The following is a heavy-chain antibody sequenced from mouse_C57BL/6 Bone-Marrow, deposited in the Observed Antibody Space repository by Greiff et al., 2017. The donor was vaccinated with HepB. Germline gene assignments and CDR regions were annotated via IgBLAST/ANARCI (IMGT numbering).Heavy chain of an antibody. CDR3: ARGGYDDPYWYFDV. Sequence: VQLQQSGAELARPGASVKLSCKASGYTFTSYGISWVKQRTGQGLEWIGEIYPRSGNTYYNEKFKGKATLTADKSSSTAYMELRSLTSEDSAVYFCARGGYDDPYWYFDVWGTGTTVTVSS. CDR2: IYPRSGNT. V-gene: IGHV1-81*01. J-gene: IGHJ1*03. CDR1: GYTFTSYG. D-gene: IGHD2-14*01.